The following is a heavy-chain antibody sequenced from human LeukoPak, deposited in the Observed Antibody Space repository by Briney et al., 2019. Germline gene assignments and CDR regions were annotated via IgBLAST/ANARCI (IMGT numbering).Heavy chain of an antibody. Sequence: ASVKVSCKASGYTFTAHYMHWVRQAPGQGLEWMGWINPNTGGTHYAQKFQGRVTMTGDTSVSTVYMELNRLRSDDMAVCYCARDFGWREHAFDIWGQGTMVTVSS. CDR3: ARDFGWREHAFDI. CDR1: GYTFTAHY. D-gene: IGHD3-9*01. CDR2: INPNTGGT. V-gene: IGHV1-2*02. J-gene: IGHJ3*02.